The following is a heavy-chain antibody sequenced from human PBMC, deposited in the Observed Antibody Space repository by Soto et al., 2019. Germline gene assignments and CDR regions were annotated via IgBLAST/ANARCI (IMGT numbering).Heavy chain of an antibody. CDR1: GFTFSSYA. CDR2: ISSGSGLSYT. CDR3: SRSDQTCCYFYL. V-gene: IGHV3-21*01. J-gene: IGHJ2*01. Sequence: GGSLRLSCAASGFTFSSYAMNWVRQAPGKGLEWVSSISSGSGLSYTNYADSVKGRFTISRDNADNSLYLQINSLRVEDTAVYYCSRSDQTCCYFYLWGRGTLVTVSS.